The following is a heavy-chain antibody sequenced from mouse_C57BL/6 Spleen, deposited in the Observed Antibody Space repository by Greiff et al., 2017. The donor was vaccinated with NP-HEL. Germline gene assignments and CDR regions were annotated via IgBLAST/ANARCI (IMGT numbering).Heavy chain of an antibody. CDR3: ARENYGSSYVYFDY. J-gene: IGHJ2*01. D-gene: IGHD1-1*01. CDR2: ISSGSSTI. V-gene: IGHV5-17*01. CDR1: GFTFSDYG. Sequence: EVQLVESGGGLVKPGGSLKLSCAASGFTFSDYGMHWVRQAPEKGLEWVAYISSGSSTIYYADTVKGRFTISRDNAKNNLFLQMTSLRSEDTAMYYCARENYGSSYVYFDYWGQGTTLTVSS.